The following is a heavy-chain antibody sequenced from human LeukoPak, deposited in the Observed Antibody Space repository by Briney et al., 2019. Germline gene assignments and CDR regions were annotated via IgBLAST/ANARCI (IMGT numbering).Heavy chain of an antibody. CDR3: ARGAGYDYVSYYYGMGV. V-gene: IGHV1-8*01. Sequence: ASVKVSCKASGYTFTSYDINWVRQATGQGLEWMGWMNPNSGNTGYAQKFQGRVTMTRNTSISTAYMELSSLRSEDTAVYYCARGAGYDYVSYYYGMGVWGQGTTVTVSS. CDR1: GYTFTSYD. CDR2: MNPNSGNT. J-gene: IGHJ6*02. D-gene: IGHD5-12*01.